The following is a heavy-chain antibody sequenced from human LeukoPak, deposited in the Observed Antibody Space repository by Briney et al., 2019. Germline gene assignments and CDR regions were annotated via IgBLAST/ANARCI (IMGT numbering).Heavy chain of an antibody. D-gene: IGHD2-2*01. CDR2: INHSGST. CDR3: ARLGGGSTSLPFDY. Sequence: PSETLSLTCAVYGGSLSGYYWSWIRQPPGKGLEWIGEINHSGSTNYNPSLKSRVTISVDTSKNQFSLKLSSVTAADTAVYYCARLGGGSTSLPFDYWGQGTLVTVSS. CDR1: GGSLSGYY. J-gene: IGHJ4*02. V-gene: IGHV4-34*01.